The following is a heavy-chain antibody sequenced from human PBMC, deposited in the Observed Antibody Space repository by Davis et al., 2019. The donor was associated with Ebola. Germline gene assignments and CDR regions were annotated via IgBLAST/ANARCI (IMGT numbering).Heavy chain of an antibody. J-gene: IGHJ6*02. CDR2: IYYSGST. CDR1: GGSISSSSYY. Sequence: SETLSLTCTVSGGSISSSSYYWGWIRQPPGKGLEWIGSIYYSGSTYYNPSLKSRVTISVDTSKNQFSLQLSSVTAADTAVYYCARKGAVTLYYYYYGMDVWGQGTTVTVSS. CDR3: ARKGAVTLYYYYYGMDV. V-gene: IGHV4-39*01. D-gene: IGHD4-17*01.